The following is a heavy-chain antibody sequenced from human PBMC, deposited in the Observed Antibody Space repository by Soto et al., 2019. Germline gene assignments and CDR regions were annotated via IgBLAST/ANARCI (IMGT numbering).Heavy chain of an antibody. D-gene: IGHD6-19*01. V-gene: IGHV4-34*01. Sequence: SETLSLTCAVYGGSFSGYYWSWIRQPPGKGLEWIGEINHSGRTTYNPSLKRQVPISVDTSKNQLSLKLSSVTAADTAVYYCARRRIAVAGTFQHWGQGTLVTVSS. CDR2: INHSGRT. CDR1: GGSFSGYY. J-gene: IGHJ1*01. CDR3: ARRRIAVAGTFQH.